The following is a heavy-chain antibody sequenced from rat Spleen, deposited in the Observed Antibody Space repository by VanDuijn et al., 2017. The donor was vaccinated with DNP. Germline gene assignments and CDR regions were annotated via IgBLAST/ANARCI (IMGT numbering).Heavy chain of an antibody. V-gene: IGHV5-31*01. CDR1: GFTFTDYW. J-gene: IGHJ2*01. Sequence: EVQLVESGGGLVQPGRSLKLSCLTSGFTFTDYWMTWIRQVPGKGLEWVASITSSGGTTYYSDSVKGRFTISRDNAKKTLYLEMNSLRSEDTATYYCARHVLPLRVWDYWGQGVMVTVSS. CDR2: ITSSGGTT. CDR3: ARHVLPLRVWDY. D-gene: IGHD4-1*01.